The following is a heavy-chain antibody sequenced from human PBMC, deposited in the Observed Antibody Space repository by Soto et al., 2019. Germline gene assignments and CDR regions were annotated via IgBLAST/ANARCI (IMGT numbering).Heavy chain of an antibody. CDR2: ISAYNGNT. D-gene: IGHD2-2*01. J-gene: IGHJ3*02. CDR3: ASRVVPAAPPGAFDI. CDR1: GYTFTSYG. V-gene: IGHV1-18*01. Sequence: QVQLVQYGAEVKKPGASVKVSCKASGYTFTSYGISWVRQAPGQGLEWMGWISAYNGNTNDAQKLQGRVTMTTDTSTSTAYMELGSLRSDDTAVYYCASRVVPAAPPGAFDIWGQGKMGTVSS.